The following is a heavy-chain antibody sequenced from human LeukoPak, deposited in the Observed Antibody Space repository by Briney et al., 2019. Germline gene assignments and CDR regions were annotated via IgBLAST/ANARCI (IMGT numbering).Heavy chain of an antibody. CDR2: MNPNSGNT. V-gene: IGHV1-8*01. D-gene: IGHD6-19*01. CDR3: ARDLMAVAGTDFDY. CDR1: GYTFTSYD. J-gene: IGHJ4*02. Sequence: GASVKVSCKASGYTFTSYDINWVRQATGQGLEWMGWMNPNSGNTGYAQKFQGRVTMTRNTSISTAYMELSSLRSDDTAVYYCARDLMAVAGTDFDYWGQGTLVTVSS.